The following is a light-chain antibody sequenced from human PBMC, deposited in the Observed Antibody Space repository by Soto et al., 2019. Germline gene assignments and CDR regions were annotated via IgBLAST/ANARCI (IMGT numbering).Light chain of an antibody. V-gene: IGKV3-20*01. Sequence: EIVLTQSPGTLSLSPGQRATLSCRASQSVSSSFLAWYQQKPGQAPWLLIYAASSRATGIPDRFSGSGSGTDFTLTISRLEPEDFAVYYCQQYGSSPPKYSFGQGTKLEIK. CDR1: QSVSSSF. CDR3: QQYGSSPPKYS. J-gene: IGKJ2*03. CDR2: AAS.